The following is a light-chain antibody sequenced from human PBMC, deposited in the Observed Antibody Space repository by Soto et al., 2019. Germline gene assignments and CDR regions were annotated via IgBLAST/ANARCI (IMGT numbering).Light chain of an antibody. CDR3: SSHAGSSNTSVV. V-gene: IGLV2-8*01. CDR2: DVS. J-gene: IGLJ2*01. CDR1: SSDVGGYNF. Sequence: QSVLTQPPSASGSPGQSVTISCTGTSSDVGGYNFVSWYQQHPGKAPKLMIYDVSKRPSGVPDRFSGSKSANTASLTVSGLQAEEEDDDYCSSHAGSSNTSVVFGGGTKLTVL.